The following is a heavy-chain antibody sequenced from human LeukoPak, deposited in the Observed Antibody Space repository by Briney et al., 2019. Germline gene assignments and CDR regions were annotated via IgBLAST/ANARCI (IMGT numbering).Heavy chain of an antibody. CDR2: IYYSGST. Sequence: SETLSLTCTVSGGSISSYYWSWIRQPPGKGLEWIGYIYYSGSTNYNPSLKSRVTISIDTSKSQVSLKMTSVTAADTAVYYCAGVRRRREAGESPTYSFDYWGQGILVTVSS. V-gene: IGHV4-59*01. CDR3: AGVRRRREAGESPTYSFDY. D-gene: IGHD6-6*01. J-gene: IGHJ4*02. CDR1: GGSISSYY.